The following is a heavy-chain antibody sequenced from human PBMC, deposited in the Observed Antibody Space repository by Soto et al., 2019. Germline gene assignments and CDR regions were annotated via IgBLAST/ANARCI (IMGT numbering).Heavy chain of an antibody. D-gene: IGHD6-13*01. CDR3: ARDRSPGSHSGYDC. CDR2: KYYTSRWYN. V-gene: IGHV6-1*01. Sequence: QTLSLTCGISGDRGSNKSSAWNWSRQSPSRGLEWLWRKYYTSRWYNDSEVSVMRRITIDPDTSRNQFSLQLNSVTPADTAVDYCARDRSPGSHSGYDCWGQGALVTASS. J-gene: IGHJ4*02. CDR1: GDRGSNKSSA.